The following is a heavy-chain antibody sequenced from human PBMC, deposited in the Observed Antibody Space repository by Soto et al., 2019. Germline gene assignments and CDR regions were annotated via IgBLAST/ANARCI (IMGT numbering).Heavy chain of an antibody. CDR2: IYYSGST. D-gene: IGHD1-1*01. CDR1: GGSFSGYY. J-gene: IGHJ4*02. Sequence: PSETLSLTCAVYGGSFSGYYWSWIRQPPGKGLEWIGYIYYSGSTNYNPSLKSRVTISVDTSKNQLSLKLSSVTAADTAVYYCARGTGSVLAFGGQGPSVPVS. CDR3: ARGTGSVLAF. V-gene: IGHV4-59*08.